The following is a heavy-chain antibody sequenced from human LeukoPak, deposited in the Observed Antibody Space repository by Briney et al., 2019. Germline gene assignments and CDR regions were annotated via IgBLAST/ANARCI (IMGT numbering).Heavy chain of an antibody. CDR2: ISGSGGST. CDR3: AKIRDCTNGVCPEWFDP. V-gene: IGHV3-23*01. J-gene: IGHJ5*02. CDR1: GFTFSSYA. D-gene: IGHD2-8*01. Sequence: PGGSLRLSCAASGFTFSSYAMSWVRQAPGKGLEWVSAISGSGGSTYYADSVKGRSTISRDNSKNTLYLQMNSLRAEDTAVYYCAKIRDCTNGVCPEWFDPWGQGTLVTVSS.